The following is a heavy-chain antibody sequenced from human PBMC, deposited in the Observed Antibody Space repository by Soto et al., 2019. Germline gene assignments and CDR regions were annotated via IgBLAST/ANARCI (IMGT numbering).Heavy chain of an antibody. CDR1: GFTFSSYW. V-gene: IGHV3-74*01. Sequence: GGSLRLSCAASGFTFSSYWMHWVRQAPGKGLVWVSRINSDGSSTSYADSVKGRFTISRDNAKNTLYLQMNSLRAEDTAVYYCARDLVRDLRRRGWTEGNHDAFDIWGQGTMVTVSS. D-gene: IGHD3-16*02. J-gene: IGHJ3*02. CDR3: ARDLVRDLRRRGWTEGNHDAFDI. CDR2: INSDGSST.